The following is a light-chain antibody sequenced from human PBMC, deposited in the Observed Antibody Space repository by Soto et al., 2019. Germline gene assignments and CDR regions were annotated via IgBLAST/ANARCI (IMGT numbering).Light chain of an antibody. CDR2: LNSDGSH. J-gene: IGLJ3*02. CDR3: QTWDTGTWV. Sequence: QPVLTQSPSASASLGASVELTCTLTSGHSSYAIAWHQQQPEKGPRYLMKLNSDGSHSKGDGIPDRFSGSSSGAERYLIISSLQSEDEADYYCQTWDTGTWVFGGGTKLTVL. CDR1: SGHSSYA. V-gene: IGLV4-69*01.